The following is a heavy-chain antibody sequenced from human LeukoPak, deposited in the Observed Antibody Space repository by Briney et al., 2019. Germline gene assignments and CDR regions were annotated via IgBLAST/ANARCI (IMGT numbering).Heavy chain of an antibody. D-gene: IGHD6-13*01. V-gene: IGHV3-30-3*01. J-gene: IGHJ3*02. CDR2: ISYDGSNK. CDR1: GFTFSSYA. Sequence: PGGSLRLSCAASGFTFSSYAMHWVRQAPGKGLEWVAVISYDGSNKYYADSVKGRFTISRDNSKNTLYLQMNSLRAEDTAVYYCAREEQPDAFDIWGQGTMVTVSS. CDR3: AREEQPDAFDI.